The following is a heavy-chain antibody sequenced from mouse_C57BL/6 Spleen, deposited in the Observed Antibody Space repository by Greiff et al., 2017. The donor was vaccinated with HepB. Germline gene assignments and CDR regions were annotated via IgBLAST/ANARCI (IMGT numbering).Heavy chain of an antibody. CDR3: TREGWLLSDY. CDR2: IDPETGGT. D-gene: IGHD2-3*01. V-gene: IGHV1-15*01. CDR1: GYTFTDYE. Sequence: QVQLQQSGAELVRPGASVTLSCKASGYTFTDYEMHWVKQTPVHGLEWIGAIDPETGGTAYNQKFKGKAILTADKSSSTAYMELRSLTSEDSAVYYCTREGWLLSDYWGQGTTLTVSS. J-gene: IGHJ2*01.